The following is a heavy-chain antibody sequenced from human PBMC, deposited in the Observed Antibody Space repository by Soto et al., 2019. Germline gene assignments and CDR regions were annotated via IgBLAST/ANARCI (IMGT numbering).Heavy chain of an antibody. Sequence: VASVKVSCKASGGTFSSYAISWVRQAPGQGLEWMGGIIPIFGSANYAQKFQGRVTITADESTSTAYMELSSLRSEDTAVYYCARGPYRNTYNWFDSWGQGTLVTVSS. J-gene: IGHJ5*02. CDR2: IIPIFGSA. CDR1: GGTFSSYA. V-gene: IGHV1-69*13. D-gene: IGHD5-12*01. CDR3: ARGPYRNTYNWFDS.